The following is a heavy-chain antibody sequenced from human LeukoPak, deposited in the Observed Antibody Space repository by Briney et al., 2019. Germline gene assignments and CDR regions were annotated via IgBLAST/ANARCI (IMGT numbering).Heavy chain of an antibody. CDR2: ISGSGGST. V-gene: IGHV3-23*01. CDR3: AKEGLATTYAFDI. J-gene: IGHJ3*02. Sequence: GGPLRLSCAASGFTFSSYAMSWVRQAPGKGLEWVSAISGSGGSTYYAHSVRGRFTISRDNSKNTLYLQMNSLRAEDTAVYYCAKEGLATTYAFDIWGQGTMVTVSS. D-gene: IGHD4-11*01. CDR1: GFTFSSYA.